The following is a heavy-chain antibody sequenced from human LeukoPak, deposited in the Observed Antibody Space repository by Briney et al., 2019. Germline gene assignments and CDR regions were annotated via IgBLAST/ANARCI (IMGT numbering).Heavy chain of an antibody. CDR3: ARGVPGWLQSHSDWYFDL. CDR1: GGSISSYY. D-gene: IGHD5-24*01. Sequence: SETLSLTCTVSGGSISSYYWSWIRQPPGKGLEWIGYIYYSGSTNYNPSLKSRVTISVDTSKNQFSLKLSSVTAADTAVYYCARGVPGWLQSHSDWYFDLWGRGTLVTVSS. J-gene: IGHJ2*01. V-gene: IGHV4-59*01. CDR2: IYYSGST.